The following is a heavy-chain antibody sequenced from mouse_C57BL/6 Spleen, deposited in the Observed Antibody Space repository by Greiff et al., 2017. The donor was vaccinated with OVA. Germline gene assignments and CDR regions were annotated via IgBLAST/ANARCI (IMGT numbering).Heavy chain of an antibody. J-gene: IGHJ3*01. Sequence: EVHLVESGGGLVQPGGSLSLSCAASGFTFTDYYMSWVRQPPGKALEWLGFIRNKANGYTTEYSASVKGRFTISRDNSQSILYLQMNALRAEDSATYDCARLEGSKAWFAYWGQGTLVTVSA. D-gene: IGHD1-1*02. CDR1: GFTFTDYY. V-gene: IGHV7-3*01. CDR3: ARLEGSKAWFAY. CDR2: IRNKANGYTT.